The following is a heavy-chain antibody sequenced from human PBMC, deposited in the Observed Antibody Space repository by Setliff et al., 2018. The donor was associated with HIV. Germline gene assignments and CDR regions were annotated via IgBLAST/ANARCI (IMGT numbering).Heavy chain of an antibody. J-gene: IGHJ3*01. CDR1: GASIRSYY. CDR2: THHTGDT. D-gene: IGHD6-25*01. Sequence: SETLSLTCIVSGASIRSYYWNWIRQSPGKGLEWIAFTHHTGDTGYNPSLKSRVTTSVDPSKNQFSLILRSVTATDTAIYYCARWGKATAIRAFNLWGRGIMVTVSS. V-gene: IGHV4-59*12. CDR3: ARWGKATAIRAFNL.